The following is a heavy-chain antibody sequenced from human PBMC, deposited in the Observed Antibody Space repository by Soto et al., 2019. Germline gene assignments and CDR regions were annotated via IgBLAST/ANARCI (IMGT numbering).Heavy chain of an antibody. J-gene: IGHJ6*02. CDR2: ISGTSDTI. D-gene: IGHD2-21*01. V-gene: IGHV3-11*01. CDR3: ARVVRVWSTDV. Sequence: AGGSLRLSCAASGFTFSDRYMSWIRQAPGKGLEWLSYISGTSDTIYYADSVKGRFTIPRDNAKNSVYLQMNSLRAEDTAVYYCARVVRVWSTDVWGQGTTVTVSS. CDR1: GFTFSDRY.